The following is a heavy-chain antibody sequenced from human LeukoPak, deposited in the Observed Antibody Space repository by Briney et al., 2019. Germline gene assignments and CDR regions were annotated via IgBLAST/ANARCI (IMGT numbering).Heavy chain of an antibody. CDR2: INTNTGNP. D-gene: IGHD6-13*01. V-gene: IGHV7-4-1*02. J-gene: IGHJ4*02. CDR1: GYTFTSYA. CDR3: ARSSLSSSSWYRFFDY. Sequence: ASVKVSCKASGYTFTSYAMNWVRQAPGQGLEWMGWINTNTGNPTYAQGFTGRFVFSLDTSVSTAYLQISSLKAEDTAVYYCARSSLSSSSWYRFFDYWGQGTLVTVSS.